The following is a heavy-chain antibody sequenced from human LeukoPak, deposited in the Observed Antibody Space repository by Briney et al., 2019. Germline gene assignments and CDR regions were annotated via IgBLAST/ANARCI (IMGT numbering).Heavy chain of an antibody. Sequence: ESGPTLVNPTQTPTLTCTFSGFSLSTSGMCVSWIRQPPGKALEWLARIDWDDDKYYSTSLKTRLTISKDTSKNQVVLTMTNMDPVDTATYYCARMSSTMGEAFDIWGQGTMVTVSS. CDR1: GFSLSTSGMC. CDR3: ARMSSTMGEAFDI. D-gene: IGHD3-16*01. V-gene: IGHV2-70*11. J-gene: IGHJ3*02. CDR2: IDWDDDK.